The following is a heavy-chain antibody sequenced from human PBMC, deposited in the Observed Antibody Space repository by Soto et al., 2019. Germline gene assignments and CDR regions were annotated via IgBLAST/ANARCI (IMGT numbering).Heavy chain of an antibody. J-gene: IGHJ4*02. V-gene: IGHV3-53*01. Sequence: LRLSCAASGFTVSSTYMNWVRQAPGKGLEWVSVVYSGDSTYYADSVKGRFTISRDNSKNTLYLQMNSLRAEDTAVYYCAREVRCSSSSCLCAFDYWGQGTLVTVSS. CDR1: GFTVSSTY. D-gene: IGHD2-2*01. CDR2: VYSGDST. CDR3: AREVRCSSSSCLCAFDY.